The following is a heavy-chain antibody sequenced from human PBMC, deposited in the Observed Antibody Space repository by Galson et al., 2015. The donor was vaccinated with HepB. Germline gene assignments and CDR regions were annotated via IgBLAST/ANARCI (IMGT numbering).Heavy chain of an antibody. CDR2: ISGKANNYAT. CDR3: TSRDGSLGY. J-gene: IGHJ4*02. V-gene: IGHV3-73*01. D-gene: IGHD5-24*01. Sequence: SLRLSCAASGFTFSGSAIHWVRQASGKGLEWVGRISGKANNYATAYTASVQGRFTISRDESKNTAHLQMYSLKTEDTAVYYCTSRDGSLGYWGQGTLVTVSS. CDR1: GFTFSGSA.